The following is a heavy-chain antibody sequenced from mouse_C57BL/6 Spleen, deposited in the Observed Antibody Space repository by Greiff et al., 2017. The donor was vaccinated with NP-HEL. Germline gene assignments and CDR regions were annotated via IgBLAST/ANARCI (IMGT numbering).Heavy chain of an antibody. Sequence: QVQLQQPGAELVRPGTSVKLSCKASGYTFTSYWMHWVKQRPGQGLEWIGVIDPSDSYTNYNQKFKGKATLTVDTSSSTAYMQLSSLTSEDSAVYYCARYGSGFPMDYWGQGTSVTVSS. J-gene: IGHJ4*01. V-gene: IGHV1-59*01. D-gene: IGHD1-2*01. CDR1: GYTFTSYW. CDR3: ARYGSGFPMDY. CDR2: IDPSDSYT.